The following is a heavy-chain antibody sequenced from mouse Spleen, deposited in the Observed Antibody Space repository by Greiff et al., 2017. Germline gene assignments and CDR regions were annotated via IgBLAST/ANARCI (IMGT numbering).Heavy chain of an antibody. J-gene: IGHJ3*01. CDR3: ARPHSLGAWFAY. Sequence: VHLVESGAELVRPGVSVKISCKGSGYTFTDYAMHWVKQSHAKSLEWIGVISTYNGDASYNQKFKGKATMTVDKSSSTAYMELARLTSEDSAIYYCARPHSLGAWFAYWGRGALVNVSA. CDR1: GYTFTDYA. V-gene: IGHV1S137*01. CDR2: ISTYNGDA. D-gene: IGHD4-1*01.